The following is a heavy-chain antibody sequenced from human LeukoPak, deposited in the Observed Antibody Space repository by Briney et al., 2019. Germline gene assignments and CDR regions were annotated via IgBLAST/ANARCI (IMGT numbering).Heavy chain of an antibody. V-gene: IGHV1-24*01. J-gene: IGHJ4*02. CDR2: FDPEDGET. D-gene: IGHD2-2*01. CDR1: GYTLTELS. Sequence: ASVKVSCKVSGYTLTELSMHWVRQAPGKGLEWMGGFDPEDGETIYAQKFQGRVTMTEDTSTDTAYMELSSLRSEDTAVYYCATLTGYCSSTSCLNDYWGQGTQVTVSS. CDR3: ATLTGYCSSTSCLNDY.